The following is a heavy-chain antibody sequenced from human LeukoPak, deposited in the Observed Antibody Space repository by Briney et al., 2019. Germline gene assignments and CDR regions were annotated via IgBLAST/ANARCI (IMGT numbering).Heavy chain of an antibody. J-gene: IGHJ6*03. CDR3: ARGRRGIAARQPYYYMDV. CDR2: MNPNSGNT. CDR1: GYTFTSYD. D-gene: IGHD6-6*01. Sequence: ASVKVSCKASGYTFTSYDINWVRQATGQGLEWMGWMNPNSGNTGYAQKFQGRVTMTRNTSISTAYMELSSLRSEDTAVYYCARGRRGIAARQPYYYMDVWGKGTTVTVSS. V-gene: IGHV1-8*01.